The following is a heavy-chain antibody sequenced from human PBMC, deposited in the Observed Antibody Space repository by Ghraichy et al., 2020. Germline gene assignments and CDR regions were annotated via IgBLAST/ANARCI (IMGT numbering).Heavy chain of an antibody. V-gene: IGHV3-49*03. J-gene: IGHJ4*02. CDR1: GFTFGDYA. Sequence: GGSLRLSCTASGFTFGDYAMSWFRQAPGKGLEWVGFIRSKAYGGTTEYAASVKGRFTISRDDSKSIAYLQMNSLKTEDTAVYYCTRDTVYGGNPREPRVYWGQGTLVTVSS. CDR3: TRDTVYGGNPREPRVY. CDR2: IRSKAYGGTT. D-gene: IGHD4-23*01.